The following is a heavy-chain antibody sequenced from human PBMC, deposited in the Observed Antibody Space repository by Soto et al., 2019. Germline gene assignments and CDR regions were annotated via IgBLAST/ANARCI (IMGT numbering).Heavy chain of an antibody. Sequence: GGSLRLSCAASGFTVSSYWMHWVRQAPGKGLVWVSRINSDGSSTSYADSVKGRFTISRDNAKNTLYLQMNSLRAEDTAVYYCGRDFGVVIPYYMDVWGKGTTVTVSS. V-gene: IGHV3-74*01. CDR2: INSDGSST. CDR3: GRDFGVVIPYYMDV. D-gene: IGHD3-3*01. CDR1: GFTVSSYW. J-gene: IGHJ6*03.